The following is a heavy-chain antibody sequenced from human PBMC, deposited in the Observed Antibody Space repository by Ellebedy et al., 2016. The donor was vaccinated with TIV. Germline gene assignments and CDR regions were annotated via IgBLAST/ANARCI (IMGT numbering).Heavy chain of an antibody. CDR2: INIEGSST. Sequence: PGGSLTLSCAASRFTFSNYWMHWVRQAPGKGPVWVSRINIEGSSTSYADSVKGRFTISSDNAKNRLHLQMNSLRAEDTAVYYCARAGSGGWEAYFDLWGRGTLVTVSS. D-gene: IGHD6-19*01. CDR1: RFTFSNYW. J-gene: IGHJ2*01. CDR3: ARAGSGGWEAYFDL. V-gene: IGHV3-74*01.